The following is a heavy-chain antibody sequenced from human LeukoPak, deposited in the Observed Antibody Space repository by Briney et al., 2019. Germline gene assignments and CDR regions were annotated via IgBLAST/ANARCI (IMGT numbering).Heavy chain of an antibody. Sequence: GGSLRLSCAASGFTFSNAWMSWVRQAPGKGLEWVGRIKSKTDRGTTDYAAPVKGRFTISRDDSRNTLYLQMNSLKTDDTAVYYCTPKIGGWSAFDVWGRGTMVTVSS. J-gene: IGHJ3*01. D-gene: IGHD3-10*01. CDR1: GFTFSNAW. CDR2: IKSKTDRGTT. CDR3: TPKIGGWSAFDV. V-gene: IGHV3-15*01.